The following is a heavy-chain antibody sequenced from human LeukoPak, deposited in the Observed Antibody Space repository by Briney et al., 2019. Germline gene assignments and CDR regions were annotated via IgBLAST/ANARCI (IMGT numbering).Heavy chain of an antibody. CDR1: GLTFSRYA. J-gene: IGHJ4*02. CDR2: ISYDGSNE. V-gene: IGHV3-30-3*01. D-gene: IGHD3-9*01. Sequence: PGGSLRLSCAASGLTFSRYAMQWVRQAPGKGLECVAVISYDGSNEYYADSVKGRFTISRDNSKNTLYLQMNSLRAEDTAVYYCAKEGTTPRYDILTGYYRGPHYFDYWGQGTLVTVSS. CDR3: AKEGTTPRYDILTGYYRGPHYFDY.